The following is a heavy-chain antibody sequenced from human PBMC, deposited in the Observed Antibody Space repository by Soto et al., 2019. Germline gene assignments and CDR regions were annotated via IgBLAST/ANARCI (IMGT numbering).Heavy chain of an antibody. CDR2: ISYSGST. Sequence: PSETLSLTCSVSGGSVSSAPYYCSSIRQHPEKGLEWIGYISYSGSTYYNPSLQGRVTVSVDTSNNQFSLKLSSVTAADTAVYYCARVGARVTGTTRFDPWGQGTLVTVSS. D-gene: IGHD1-7*01. V-gene: IGHV4-31*03. J-gene: IGHJ5*02. CDR3: ARVGARVTGTTRFDP. CDR1: GGSVSSAPYY.